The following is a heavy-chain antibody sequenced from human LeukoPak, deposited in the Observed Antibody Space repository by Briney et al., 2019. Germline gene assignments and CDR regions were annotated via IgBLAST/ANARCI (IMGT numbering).Heavy chain of an antibody. Sequence: GSLRLSCAAPGFTFSSYSMNWVRQPPGKGLEWIGSIYYSGSTYYNPSLKSRVTISVDTSKNQFSLKLSSVTAADTAVYYCARQTYYYGSGSYQYFDYWGQGTLVTVSS. CDR1: GFTFSSYSMN. CDR3: ARQTYYYGSGSYQYFDY. J-gene: IGHJ4*02. V-gene: IGHV4-39*01. D-gene: IGHD3-10*01. CDR2: IYYSGST.